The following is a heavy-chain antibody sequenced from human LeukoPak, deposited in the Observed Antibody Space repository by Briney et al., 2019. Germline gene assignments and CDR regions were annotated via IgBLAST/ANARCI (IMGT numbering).Heavy chain of an antibody. CDR1: GFTFSDYY. V-gene: IGHV3-11*04. CDR2: ISSSGSTI. D-gene: IGHD3-22*01. J-gene: IGHJ3*02. Sequence: GGSLRLSCAASGFTFSDYYMSWIRQAPGKGLEWVSYISSSGSTIYYADSVKGRFTISRDNAKNSLYLQMNSLRAEDTAVYYCARDLRYDSYAFDIWGQGTMVTVSS. CDR3: ARDLRYDSYAFDI.